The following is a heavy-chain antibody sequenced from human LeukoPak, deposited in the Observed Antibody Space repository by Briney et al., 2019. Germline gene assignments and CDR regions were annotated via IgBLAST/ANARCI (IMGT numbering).Heavy chain of an antibody. CDR2: IDWDDDK. CDR1: GFSLSTTGMC. V-gene: IGHV2-70*11. J-gene: IGHJ4*02. CDR3: ARTRRAHHFDSSGYYLHDY. D-gene: IGHD3-22*01. Sequence: SGPTLVNPTQTLPLTCTFSGFSLSTTGMCVSWIRQPPGKALEWVVRIDWDDDKYYSTSLKTRLTISKDTSKNQVVLTMTNMDPVGTAMYYCARTRRAHHFDSSGYYLHDYWGQGTLVTVSS.